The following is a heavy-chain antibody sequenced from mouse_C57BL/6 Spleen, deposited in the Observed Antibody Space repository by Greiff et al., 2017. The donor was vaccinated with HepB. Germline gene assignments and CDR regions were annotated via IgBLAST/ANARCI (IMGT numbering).Heavy chain of an antibody. CDR1: GFNIKDTY. Sequence: EVQVVESGAELVKPGASVKLSCTASGFNIKDTYMHWVKQRPEQGLEWIGRIDPANGNTKYDPKFQGKATITADTSSNTAYLQPSSLTSEDTAVYYCDRINAWGQGTTLTVSS. CDR2: IDPANGNT. V-gene: IGHV14-3*02. CDR3: DRINA. J-gene: IGHJ2*01.